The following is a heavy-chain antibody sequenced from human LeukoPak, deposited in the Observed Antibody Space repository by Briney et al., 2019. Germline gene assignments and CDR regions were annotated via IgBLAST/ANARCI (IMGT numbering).Heavy chain of an antibody. J-gene: IGHJ5*02. CDR2: IYYSGST. D-gene: IGHD5-12*01. Sequence: SETLSLTCSVSGFFVNSGYYWGWIRQPPGKGLEWIGSIYYSGSTYYNPSLKSRVTISVDTSKNQFSLKLSSVTAADTAVYYCAREPQWLRSGVRWFDPWGQGTLVTVSS. V-gene: IGHV4-38-2*02. CDR3: AREPQWLRSGVRWFDP. CDR1: GFFVNSGYY.